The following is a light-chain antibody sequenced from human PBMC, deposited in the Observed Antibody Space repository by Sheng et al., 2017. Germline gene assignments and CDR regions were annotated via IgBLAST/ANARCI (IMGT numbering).Light chain of an antibody. Sequence: QSALTQPASVSGSPGQSITISCTGTSSDVGNYKLVSWFQQHPGKAPKLIIYEDSRRPSGVSSRFSGSKSGNTASLTISGLQAEDEADYHCCSYTSRNTYVFGTGTQVTVL. CDR1: SSDVGNYKL. CDR2: EDS. CDR3: CSYTSRNTYV. J-gene: IGLJ1*01. V-gene: IGLV2-14*02.